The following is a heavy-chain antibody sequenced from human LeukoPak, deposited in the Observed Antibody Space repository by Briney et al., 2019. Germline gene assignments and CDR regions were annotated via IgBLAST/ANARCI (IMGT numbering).Heavy chain of an antibody. CDR3: AKDNYGGVYAS. CDR2: ISDVVAHT. D-gene: IGHD3-16*01. V-gene: IGHV3-23*01. Sequence: QPGESLRLSCAASGFIFRNIGMSWIRQAPGKGLEWVSHISDVVAHTWYADSVKGRFIISRDNSNNRVFLQMNSLRPEDTALYYCAKDNYGGVYASWGQGTLVTVSS. CDR1: GFIFRNIG. J-gene: IGHJ5*02.